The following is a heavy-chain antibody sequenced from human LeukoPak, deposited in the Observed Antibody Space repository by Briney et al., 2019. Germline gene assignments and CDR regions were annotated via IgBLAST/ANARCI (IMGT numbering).Heavy chain of an antibody. V-gene: IGHV1-2*02. D-gene: IGHD3-22*01. CDR1: GYTFTSYD. CDR2: INPNSGGT. J-gene: IGHJ4*02. CDR3: ARDVGFYYYDSRGYGPVDY. Sequence: ASVKVSCKASGYTFTSYDINWVRQATGQGLEWMGWINPNSGGTNSAQKFQDRVTMTRDTSMSTAYMELNRLTSDDTAVYYCARDVGFYYYDSRGYGPVDYWGQGTLVTVSS.